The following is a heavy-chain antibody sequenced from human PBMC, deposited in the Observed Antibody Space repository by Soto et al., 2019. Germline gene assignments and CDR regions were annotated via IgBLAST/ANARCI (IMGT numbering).Heavy chain of an antibody. D-gene: IGHD2-2*01. CDR2: IYYSGST. V-gene: IGHV4-31*03. CDR1: GGSISSGGYY. CDR3: ARRPTVVPAVHFDY. J-gene: IGHJ4*02. Sequence: QVQLQESGPGLVKPSQTLSLTCTVSGGSISSGGYYWSWIRQHPGKGLEWIGYIYYSGSTYYNPSLESRVTISVDTSKNQFSLKLSSVTAADTAVYYCARRPTVVPAVHFDYWGQGTLVTVSS.